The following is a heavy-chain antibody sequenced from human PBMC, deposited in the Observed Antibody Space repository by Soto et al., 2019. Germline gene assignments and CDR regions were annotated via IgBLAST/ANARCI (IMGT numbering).Heavy chain of an antibody. CDR1: GFTLTKAS. V-gene: IGHV3-15*01. J-gene: IGHJ6*02. D-gene: IGHD3-10*01. CDR3: TTAPFSFITLPGTSFLIGMDV. CDR2: IKSNADGGAT. Sequence: GGSLRLSCAASGFTLTKASMSWVRQAPGKGLEWVGHIKSNADGGATDYAAPVKGRFTVSRDDSRNTLYLQLSSLKTEDTAVYYCTTAPFSFITLPGTSFLIGMDVWGQGTTVTVSS.